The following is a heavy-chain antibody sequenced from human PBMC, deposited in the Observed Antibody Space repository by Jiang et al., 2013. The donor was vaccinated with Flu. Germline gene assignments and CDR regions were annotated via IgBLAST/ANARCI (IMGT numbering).Heavy chain of an antibody. J-gene: IGHJ5*02. CDR3: ARNLNL. V-gene: IGHV3-7*03. CDR1: GFTFSDYW. Sequence: VQLLESGGGLVQPGGSLRLSCAASGFTFSDYWMHWVRQAPGKGLEWVANIKPDGSEKYYVDFVKGRFTISRDNAKNSLYLQMNSPESRGHGPVYYCARNLNLWAQGTLVTVSS. D-gene: IGHD1-14*01. CDR2: IKPDGSEK.